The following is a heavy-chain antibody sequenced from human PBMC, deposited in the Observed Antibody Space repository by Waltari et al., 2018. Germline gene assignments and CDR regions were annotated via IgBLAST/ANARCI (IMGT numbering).Heavy chain of an antibody. CDR2: IKQDGSEK. J-gene: IGHJ4*02. V-gene: IGHV3-7*01. D-gene: IGHD6-19*01. CDR3: AGGSGWLIDY. CDR1: GFRYSTYW. Sequence: EVELVESGGDFVQPGGSLRLSCAASGFRYSTYWMSWVRQAPGKGLEWVANIKQDGSEKYYVDSVKGRFAISRDNPKNSLYLQMNSLSAEDTAVYYCAGGSGWLIDYWGQGTLVTVSS.